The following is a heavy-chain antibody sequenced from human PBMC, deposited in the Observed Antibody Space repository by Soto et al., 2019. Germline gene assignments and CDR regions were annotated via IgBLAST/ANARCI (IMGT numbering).Heavy chain of an antibody. V-gene: IGHV4-59*01. Sequence: SETLSLTCTVSGGSISSYYWSWIRQPPGKGLEWIGYIYYSGSTNYNPSLKSRVTISVDTSKNQFSLKLSSVTAADTAVYYCARSEGSSWYGYKYNWSDPWGQGTLVTVSS. J-gene: IGHJ5*02. CDR3: ARSEGSSWYGYKYNWSDP. D-gene: IGHD6-13*01. CDR2: IYYSGST. CDR1: GGSISSYY.